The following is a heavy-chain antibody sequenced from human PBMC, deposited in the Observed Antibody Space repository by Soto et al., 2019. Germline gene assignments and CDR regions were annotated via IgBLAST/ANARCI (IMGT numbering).Heavy chain of an antibody. D-gene: IGHD3-3*01. Sequence: SETLSLTCTVSGGSISSSSYYWGWIRQPPGKGLEWIGSIYYSGSTYYNPSLKSRVTISVDTSKNQFSLKLSSVTAADTAVYYCARGPYDFWSGFGYWGQGTLVTVSS. J-gene: IGHJ4*02. CDR1: GGSISSSSYY. CDR2: IYYSGST. V-gene: IGHV4-39*01. CDR3: ARGPYDFWSGFGY.